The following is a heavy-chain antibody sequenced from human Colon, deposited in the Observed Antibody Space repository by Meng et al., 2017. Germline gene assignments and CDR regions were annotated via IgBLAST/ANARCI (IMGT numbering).Heavy chain of an antibody. V-gene: IGHV4-34*02. Sequence: QVQQQPGGAGLLKPSETLSLTCAVSGGSFSGFYWSWIRQPPGKGLEWIGEIDHFGISNYNSSLKGRLTMSVDTSKKQISLTLTSVTAADTAVYYCATGLRHGDWFDPWGPGTLVTVSS. CDR3: ATGLRHGDWFDP. J-gene: IGHJ5*02. CDR2: IDHFGIS. CDR1: GGSFSGFY. D-gene: IGHD4-17*01.